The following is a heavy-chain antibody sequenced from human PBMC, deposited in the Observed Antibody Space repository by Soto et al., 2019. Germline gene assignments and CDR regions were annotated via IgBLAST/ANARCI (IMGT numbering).Heavy chain of an antibody. Sequence: SETLSLTCTFSGGSVSSGSYYWSWIRQPPGKGLEWIGYIYYSGSTNYNPSLKSRVTISVDTSKNQFSLKLSSVTAADTAVYYCARVTIFGVGYYYYYGMDVWGQGTTVTVSS. D-gene: IGHD3-3*01. CDR3: ARVTIFGVGYYYYYGMDV. CDR1: GGSVSSGSYY. J-gene: IGHJ6*02. CDR2: IYYSGST. V-gene: IGHV4-61*01.